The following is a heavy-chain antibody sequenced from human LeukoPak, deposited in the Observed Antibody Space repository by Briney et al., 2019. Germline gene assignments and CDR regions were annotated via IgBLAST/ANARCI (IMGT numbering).Heavy chain of an antibody. D-gene: IGHD4-17*01. CDR3: ARQMTTVTPIDF. CDR2: FNPNGGGT. V-gene: IGHV1-2*02. CDR1: VYTFTAYY. J-gene: IGHJ4*02. Sequence: ASVTVSCKASVYTFTAYYMHWVRQAPGQGLEWMGWFNPNGGGTNYAQKFQGRLVMTRDTSISTAYMELNRLTSDDTAVYYCARQMTTVTPIDFWGQGTLVTVSS.